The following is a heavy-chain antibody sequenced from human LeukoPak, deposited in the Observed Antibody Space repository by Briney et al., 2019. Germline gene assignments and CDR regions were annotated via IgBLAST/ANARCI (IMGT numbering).Heavy chain of an antibody. D-gene: IGHD3-22*01. CDR3: AREPYYYDSSGYYSAPDAFDI. J-gene: IGHJ3*02. Sequence: GGSLTLSCAASGFTLSSNEMSWVRQAPGKGLDWVSSISGGSTYYANSRKGRLTISRDNAKNSLYLQMHSLRAEDTAVYYCAREPYYYDSSGYYSAPDAFDIWGQGTGVTVSS. V-gene: IGHV3-38-3*01. CDR2: ISGGST. CDR1: GFTLSSNE.